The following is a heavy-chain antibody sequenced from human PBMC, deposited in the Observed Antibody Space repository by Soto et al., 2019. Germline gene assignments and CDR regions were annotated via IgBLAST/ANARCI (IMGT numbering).Heavy chain of an antibody. Sequence: PSETLSLTCAVSGASISTSNSWSWIRQSPGKGLEWIGDIYHSGSTNYNPSLKSRVTISVDRSKNQFSLMLFSVTAADTAVYYCARIPGPWGQGTLVTVSS. CDR2: IYHSGST. J-gene: IGHJ5*02. CDR1: GASISTSNS. V-gene: IGHV4-4*02. D-gene: IGHD2-21*01. CDR3: ARIPGP.